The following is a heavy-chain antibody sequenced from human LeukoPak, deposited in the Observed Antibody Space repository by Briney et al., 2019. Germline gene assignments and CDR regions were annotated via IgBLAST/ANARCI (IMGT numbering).Heavy chain of an antibody. J-gene: IGHJ4*02. D-gene: IGHD6-13*01. Sequence: HGESLKISCKGSGYSFTSYWICWGRQMPGKGREWMGIIYPGDSDTRYSPSFKGQVTISSDKSISTDYLQWSSLKASDTAMYYCARNKRYSSSWYHFDYWGQGTLVTVSS. CDR1: GYSFTSYW. V-gene: IGHV5-51*01. CDR3: ARNKRYSSSWYHFDY. CDR2: IYPGDSDT.